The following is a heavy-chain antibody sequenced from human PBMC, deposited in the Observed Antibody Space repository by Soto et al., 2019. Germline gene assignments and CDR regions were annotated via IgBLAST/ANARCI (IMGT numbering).Heavy chain of an antibody. Sequence: GASVKVSCKASGGTFSSYAISWVRQAPGQGLEWMGGIIPIFGTANYAQKFQGRVTITADESTSTAYMELSSLRSEDTAVYYCARAWIAVAGTMGYYGMDVWGQGTTVTVSS. CDR1: GGTFSSYA. D-gene: IGHD6-19*01. J-gene: IGHJ6*02. V-gene: IGHV1-69*13. CDR2: IIPIFGTA. CDR3: ARAWIAVAGTMGYYGMDV.